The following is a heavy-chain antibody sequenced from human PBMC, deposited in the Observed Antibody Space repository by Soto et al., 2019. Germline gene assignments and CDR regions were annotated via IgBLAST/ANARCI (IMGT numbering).Heavy chain of an antibody. V-gene: IGHV3-23*01. CDR2: FSAGGRA. CDR1: GFSYSNYA. J-gene: IGHJ4*02. CDR3: AKESMPEHYGDTLFDH. D-gene: IGHD4-17*01. Sequence: EVQLLESGGGLVQPGGSLRLSCEASGFSYSNYALSWVRQAPGKGLEWVSTFSAGGRAYYADSVKGRFTIAKDFSKNTLHLQTNSLRAEDPAVYFCAKESMPEHYGDTLFDHWGQGTRVTVSS.